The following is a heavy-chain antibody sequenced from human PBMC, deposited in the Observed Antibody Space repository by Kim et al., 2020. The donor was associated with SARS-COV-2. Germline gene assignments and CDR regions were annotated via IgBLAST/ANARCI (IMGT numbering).Heavy chain of an antibody. CDR1: GVSFRVYY. CDR3: AREGGYSYGRKPFNT. V-gene: IGHV4-34*01. Sequence: SETLSLTCAVYGVSFRVYYWSWIRQPPGKGLECIGEINHIVSTNYNPSLKSRVTISVDTTKNQFSLKRSSVTAADTAVYYCAREGGYSYGRKPFNTWGQGTLVTVSS. D-gene: IGHD5-18*01. CDR2: INHIVST. J-gene: IGHJ5*02.